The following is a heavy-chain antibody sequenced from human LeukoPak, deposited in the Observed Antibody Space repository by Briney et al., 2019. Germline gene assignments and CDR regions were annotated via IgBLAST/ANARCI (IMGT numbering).Heavy chain of an antibody. CDR2: IYYSGST. CDR1: GGSISSGDYY. V-gene: IGHV4-30-4*08. Sequence: SQTLSLTCTVSGGSISSGDYYWSWIRQPPGKGLEWIGYIYYSGSTYYNPSLKSRVTISVDTSKNQFSLKLSSVTAADTAVYYCARVVIRDYYMDVWGKGTTVTVSS. CDR3: ARVVIRDYYMDV. D-gene: IGHD3-3*02. J-gene: IGHJ6*03.